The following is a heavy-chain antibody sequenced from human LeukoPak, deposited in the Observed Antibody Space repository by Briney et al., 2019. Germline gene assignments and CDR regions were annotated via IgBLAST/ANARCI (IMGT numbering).Heavy chain of an antibody. J-gene: IGHJ4*02. CDR1: GFTFSSYA. CDR3: ARDRSQRAYSYGPDGE. Sequence: PGGSLRLSCAASGFTFSSYAMRWVRQAPGKGLEWVAVISYDGSNKFYADSVKGRFTISRDNSKNTLFLQMNSLRAEDTAVYYCARDRSQRAYSYGPDGEWGQGTLVTVSS. V-gene: IGHV3-30*01. D-gene: IGHD5-18*01. CDR2: ISYDGSNK.